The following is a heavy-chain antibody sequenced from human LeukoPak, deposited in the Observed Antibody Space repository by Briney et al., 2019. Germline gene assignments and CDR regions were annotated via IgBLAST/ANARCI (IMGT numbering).Heavy chain of an antibody. D-gene: IGHD3-22*01. J-gene: IGHJ4*02. V-gene: IGHV1-2*02. CDR3: ARSYYDSSGHNDY. Sequence: ASVKVSCKASGYTFTAYYMHWVRQAPGQGLEWMGWINPNSGGTNYAQKLRGRVTMTTDTSTSTAYMELRSLRSDDTAVYYCARSYYDSSGHNDYWGQGTLVTVSS. CDR1: GYTFTAYY. CDR2: INPNSGGT.